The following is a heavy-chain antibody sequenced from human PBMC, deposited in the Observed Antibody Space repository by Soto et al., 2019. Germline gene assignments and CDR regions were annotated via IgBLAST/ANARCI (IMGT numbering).Heavy chain of an antibody. CDR3: AQRGGQLADDYHDAFDI. CDR1: GFSLTTSGVG. J-gene: IGHJ3*02. D-gene: IGHD6-6*01. CDR2: IYWDDDK. V-gene: IGHV2-5*02. Sequence: QITLKESGPTLVKPTQTLTLTCTFAGFSLTTSGVGVGWIRQPPGKALEWLALIYWDDDKRYSPPLKSRLTNTRKTAKNRGVLRMPNMQSADTATYYCAQRGGQLADDYHDAFDIGGQGTMVTVSS.